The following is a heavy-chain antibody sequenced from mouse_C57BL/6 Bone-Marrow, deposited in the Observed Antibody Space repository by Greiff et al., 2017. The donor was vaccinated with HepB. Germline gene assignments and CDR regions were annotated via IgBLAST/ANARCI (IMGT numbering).Heavy chain of an antibody. J-gene: IGHJ3*01. CDR1: GYTFTSYW. V-gene: IGHV1-53*01. Sequence: VQLQQPGTELVKPGASVKLSCKASGYTFTSYWMHWVKQRPGQGLELIGNINPSNGGTNYNEKFKSKATLTVDQSSSTAYMQLSSLTSEDSAVYYCARSYGNQAWFAYWGQGTLVTVSA. CDR3: ARSYGNQAWFAY. D-gene: IGHD2-1*01. CDR2: INPSNGGT.